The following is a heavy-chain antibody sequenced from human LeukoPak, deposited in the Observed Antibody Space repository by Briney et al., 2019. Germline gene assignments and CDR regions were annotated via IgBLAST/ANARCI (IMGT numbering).Heavy chain of an antibody. CDR3: ARGGKATVVTM. D-gene: IGHD4-23*01. Sequence: SETLSLTCTVSGGSINSYYWSWIRRPAGKGLEWIGRIYSSGSTNYNPSLKSRVSMSVDTSKNQFSLKLTSVTAADTAVYYCARGGKATVVTMWGQGILVTASS. CDR1: GGSINSYY. V-gene: IGHV4-4*07. CDR2: IYSSGST. J-gene: IGHJ4*02.